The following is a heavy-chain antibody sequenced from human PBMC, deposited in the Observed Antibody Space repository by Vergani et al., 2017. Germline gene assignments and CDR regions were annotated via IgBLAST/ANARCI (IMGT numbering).Heavy chain of an antibody. CDR3: ANQGYCTNGVCLRAFDY. CDR1: GFTFSSYA. V-gene: IGHV3-23*01. D-gene: IGHD2-8*01. Sequence: EVQLLESGGGLVQPGGSLRLSCAASGFTFSSYAMSWVRQAPGKGLEWVSAISGSGGSTYYADSVKGRFTISRDNSKNTLYLQMNSLRAEDTAVYYCANQGYCTNGVCLRAFDYWGQGTLVTVSS. J-gene: IGHJ4*02. CDR2: ISGSGGST.